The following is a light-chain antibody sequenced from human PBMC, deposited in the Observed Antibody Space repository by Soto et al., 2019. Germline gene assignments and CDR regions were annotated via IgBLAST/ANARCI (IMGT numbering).Light chain of an antibody. CDR2: DAT. Sequence: QSVLAQPASVSGSPGQSVTISCTGTSSDYVSWYQQCPGKAPRLLIYDATNRPSGVSDRFSGSKSGNTASLTISGLQAEDEADYYCSSYTRSTTIFGGGTKVTVL. J-gene: IGLJ2*01. V-gene: IGLV2-14*01. CDR1: SSDY. CDR3: SSYTRSTTI.